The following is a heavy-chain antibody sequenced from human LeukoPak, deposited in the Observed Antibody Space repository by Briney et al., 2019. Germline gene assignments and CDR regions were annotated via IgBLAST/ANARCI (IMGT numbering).Heavy chain of an antibody. CDR1: GFTFSSYS. V-gene: IGHV3-21*01. Sequence: GGSLRLSRAASGFTFSSYSMNWVRQAPGKGLEWVSSISSSSSYIYYADSVKGRFTISRDNAKNSLYLQMNSLRAEDTAVYYCARDDSYYYGSGSYPFDYWGQGTLVTVSS. D-gene: IGHD3-10*01. CDR2: ISSSSSYI. J-gene: IGHJ4*02. CDR3: ARDDSYYYGSGSYPFDY.